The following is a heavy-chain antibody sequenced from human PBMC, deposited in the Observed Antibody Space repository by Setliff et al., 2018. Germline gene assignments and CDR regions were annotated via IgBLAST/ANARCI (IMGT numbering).Heavy chain of an antibody. CDR3: ARHKSNGSGSYPTLYMDV. Sequence: PSETLSLTCTVSGGSISRYHWSWIRQPPGKGLEWVATIYYSGSTYSNPSLKSRLIISVDAPDNQFSVKLSSVTAADTAVYYCARHKSNGSGSYPTLYMDVWGKGIMVTVSS. CDR2: IYYSGST. D-gene: IGHD3-10*01. V-gene: IGHV4-39*01. CDR1: GGSISRYH. J-gene: IGHJ6*03.